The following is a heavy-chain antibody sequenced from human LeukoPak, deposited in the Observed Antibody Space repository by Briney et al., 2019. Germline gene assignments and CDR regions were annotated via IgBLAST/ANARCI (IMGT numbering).Heavy chain of an antibody. CDR1: GGSFSGYY. CDR2: INHSGST. J-gene: IGHJ6*03. V-gene: IGHV4-34*01. D-gene: IGHD6-19*01. CDR3: ARDGRGSGWYGDGWYYYYYYYMDV. Sequence: SETLSLTCAVYGGSFSGYYWSWIRQPPGKGLEWIGEINHSGSTNYNPSLKSRVTISVDTSKNQFSLKLSSVTAADTAVYYCARDGRGSGWYGDGWYYYYYYYMDVWGKGTTVTISS.